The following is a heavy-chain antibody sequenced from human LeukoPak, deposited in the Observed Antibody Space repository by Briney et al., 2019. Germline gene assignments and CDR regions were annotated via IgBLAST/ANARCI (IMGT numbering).Heavy chain of an antibody. Sequence: GGSLRLSCAASGFALSSYWMHWVRHAPGKGLVWVSDINSDGSTTRYADSAKGRFTISRDNAKNTLYLEMNSLRAEDTAVYYCATRDYTSSKYWGQGTLVTVSS. V-gene: IGHV3-74*01. CDR2: INSDGSTT. CDR1: GFALSSYW. J-gene: IGHJ4*02. D-gene: IGHD6-6*01. CDR3: ATRDYTSSKY.